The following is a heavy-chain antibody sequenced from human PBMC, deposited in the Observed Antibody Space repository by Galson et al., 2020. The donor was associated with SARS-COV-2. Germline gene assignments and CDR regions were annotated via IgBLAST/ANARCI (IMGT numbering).Heavy chain of an antibody. CDR3: ARTQVVRGWYDAFDI. Sequence: SETQSLTCTVSGGPISSGGYYWSWIRQHPGKGQEWIDYIYYSGSTSYNPSLKSLLTISVDTSKNQFSLNLRSVSAADTAVYYCARTQVVRGWYDAFDIWGQGTMVTVSS. J-gene: IGHJ3*02. D-gene: IGHD6-19*01. CDR1: GGPISSGGYY. CDR2: IYYSGST. V-gene: IGHV4-31*01.